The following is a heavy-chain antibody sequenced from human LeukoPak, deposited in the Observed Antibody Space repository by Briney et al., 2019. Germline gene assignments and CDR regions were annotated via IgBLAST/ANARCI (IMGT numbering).Heavy chain of an antibody. CDR3: ASQPVYYYMDV. V-gene: IGHV3-48*03. CDR1: GFTFSSYE. CDR2: ISSSGSTI. J-gene: IGHJ6*03. Sequence: GGSLRLSCAASGFTFSSYEMNWVRQAPGKGLEWVSYISSSGSTIYYADSVKGRFTISRDNAKNSLYLQMNSLRAGDTAVYYCASQPVYYYMDVWGKGTTVTVSS.